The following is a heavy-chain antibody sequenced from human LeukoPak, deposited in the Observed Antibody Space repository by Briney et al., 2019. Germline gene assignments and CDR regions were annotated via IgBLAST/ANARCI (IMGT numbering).Heavy chain of an antibody. CDR2: ISWNSGSI. CDR1: GFTFDDYA. J-gene: IGHJ4*02. CDR3: AKAMYSSGWYPFDY. Sequence: PGGSLRLSCAASGFTFDDYAMHWVRQAPGKGLEWVSGISWNSGSIGCADSVKGRFTISRDNAKNSLYLQMNSLRAEDTALYYCAKAMYSSGWYPFDYWGQGTLVTVSS. V-gene: IGHV3-9*01. D-gene: IGHD6-19*01.